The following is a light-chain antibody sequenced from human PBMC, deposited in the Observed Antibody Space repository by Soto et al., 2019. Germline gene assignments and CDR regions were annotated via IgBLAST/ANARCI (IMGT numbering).Light chain of an antibody. CDR3: QKYGSSPLT. CDR1: QSVSSSS. Sequence: EIVLTQSPGTLSLSPGERATLSCRASQSVSSSSLAWYQQKPGQAPRLLIYATSSRAAGIPDRFSGSGSVTDFTLTISRLEPEDFAVYYCQKYGSSPLTFGQGTKVEIK. V-gene: IGKV3-20*01. J-gene: IGKJ1*01. CDR2: ATS.